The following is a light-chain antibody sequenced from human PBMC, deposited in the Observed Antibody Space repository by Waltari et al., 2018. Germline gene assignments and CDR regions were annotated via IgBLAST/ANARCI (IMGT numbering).Light chain of an antibody. CDR2: YDS. V-gene: IGLV3-21*04. J-gene: IGLJ3*02. CDR1: NIETKS. CDR3: QVWDSSSDHPWV. Sequence: SYVLTQPPSMSVPPGETASISCGGYNIETKSVHWYQQRPGQAPVLVMYYDSDRPSGIHELCSGSNTGDTATLTISRMEAGDEADYYCQVWDSSSDHPWVFGGGTKLTVL.